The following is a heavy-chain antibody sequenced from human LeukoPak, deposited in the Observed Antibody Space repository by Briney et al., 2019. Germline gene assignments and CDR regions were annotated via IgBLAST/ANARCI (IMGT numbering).Heavy chain of an antibody. CDR1: GDSISSSSYY. J-gene: IGHJ4*02. D-gene: IGHD6-13*01. V-gene: IGHV4-39*01. CDR2: IYYSGST. Sequence: SETLSLTCTVSGDSISSSSYYWGWIRQPPGRGLEWIGSIYYSGSTYYNPSLKSRVTISVDTSKNQFSLKLSSVTAAGTAVYYCARRSSSWKFDYWGQGTLVTVSS. CDR3: ARRSSSWKFDY.